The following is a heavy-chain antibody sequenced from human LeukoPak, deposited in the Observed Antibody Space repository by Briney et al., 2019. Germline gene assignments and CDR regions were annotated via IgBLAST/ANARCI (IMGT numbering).Heavy chain of an antibody. CDR2: IYHTGSA. D-gene: IGHD3-10*01. CDR3: ARGRFYYYGSGSYRNWFDP. Sequence: LETLSLTCTVSGGSLNNYYWSWIRQSPGKGLEWVGYIYHTGSATYKPSLRSRVTLSLDTSKNQFSLKLSSVTAADTAVYYCARGRFYYYGSGSYRNWFDPWGQGTLVTVSS. CDR1: GGSLNNYY. V-gene: IGHV4-59*12. J-gene: IGHJ5*02.